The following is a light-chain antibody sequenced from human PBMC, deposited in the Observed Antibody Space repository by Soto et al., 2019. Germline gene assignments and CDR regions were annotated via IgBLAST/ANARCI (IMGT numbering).Light chain of an antibody. Sequence: QSALTQPASVSGSPGQSITISCTGTSSDVGGYNYVSWYQQHPGKAPKLMIYDVSNRPSGVSNRFSGAKSCNTASLTISGLQADDEDDYYCSSYTSSSTPDVFGTGTKVTVL. V-gene: IGLV2-14*01. CDR3: SSYTSSSTPDV. CDR2: DVS. J-gene: IGLJ1*01. CDR1: SSDVGGYNY.